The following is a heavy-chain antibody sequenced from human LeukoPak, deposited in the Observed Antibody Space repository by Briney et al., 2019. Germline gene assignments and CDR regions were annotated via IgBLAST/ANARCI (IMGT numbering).Heavy chain of an antibody. D-gene: IGHD5-18*01. V-gene: IGHV3-7*01. CDR3: ARPPLYSYGCFDY. J-gene: IGHJ4*02. CDR2: IKQDGSEK. Sequence: GGSLRLSCVASGFTFSTYWMTWVRQAPGKGLEWVANIKQDGSEKYYVDSVKGRFTISRDNAKNSLYLQMNSLRAEDTAVYYCARPPLYSYGCFDYWGQGTLVTVSS. CDR1: GFTFSTYW.